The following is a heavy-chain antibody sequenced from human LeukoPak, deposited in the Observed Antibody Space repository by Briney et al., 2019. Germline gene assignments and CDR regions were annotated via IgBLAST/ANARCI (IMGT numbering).Heavy chain of an antibody. Sequence: SETLSLTCTVSGGSISSSSYYWGWIRQPPGKGLEWIGSIYYSGSTYYNPSLKSRVTISVDTSKNQFSLKLSSVTAADTAVYYCARDPSGGALFDYWGQGTLVTVSS. D-gene: IGHD3-16*01. J-gene: IGHJ4*02. CDR1: GGSISSSSYY. CDR3: ARDPSGGALFDY. V-gene: IGHV4-39*07. CDR2: IYYSGST.